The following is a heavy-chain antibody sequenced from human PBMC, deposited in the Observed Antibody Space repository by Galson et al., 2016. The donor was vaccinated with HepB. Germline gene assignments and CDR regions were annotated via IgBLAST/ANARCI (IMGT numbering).Heavy chain of an antibody. CDR3: TGSIGATAPFDY. Sequence: SLRLSCAASGFTFSRYWMHWIRQAPGKGLVWVSSVNRDGGSTAYADLVKGRFTVTRDNAKNMMYLQMNSLRVEDTAIYYCTGSIGATAPFDYWGQGTLVTVSS. J-gene: IGHJ4*02. V-gene: IGHV3-74*01. D-gene: IGHD6-13*01. CDR1: GFTFSRYW. CDR2: VNRDGGST.